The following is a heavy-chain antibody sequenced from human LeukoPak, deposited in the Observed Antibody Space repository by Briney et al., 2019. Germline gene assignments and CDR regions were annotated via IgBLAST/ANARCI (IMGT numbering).Heavy chain of an antibody. CDR1: GYTFTSYD. D-gene: IGHD2-21*01. V-gene: IGHV1-69*04. J-gene: IGHJ5*02. Sequence: SVKVSCKASGYTFTSYDINWVRQATGQGLEWMGRIIPILGIANYAQKFQGRVTITADKSTSTAYMELSSLRSEDTAVYYCARSILSNWFDPWGQGTLVTVSS. CDR2: IIPILGIA. CDR3: ARSILSNWFDP.